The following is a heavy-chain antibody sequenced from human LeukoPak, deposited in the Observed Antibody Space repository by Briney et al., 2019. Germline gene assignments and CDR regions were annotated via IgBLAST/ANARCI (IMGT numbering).Heavy chain of an antibody. V-gene: IGHV1-2*02. J-gene: IGHJ4*02. CDR1: GYTFTGYY. D-gene: IGHD1-26*01. CDR2: INPNSGGT. Sequence: ASVKVFCKASGYTFTGYYMHWVRQAPGQRLEWMGWINPNSGGTNYAQRFQGRVTMTRDTSITTVYMELSRLRSDDTAVYYCARDRRYSGYVDYWGQGTLVTVSS. CDR3: ARDRRYSGYVDY.